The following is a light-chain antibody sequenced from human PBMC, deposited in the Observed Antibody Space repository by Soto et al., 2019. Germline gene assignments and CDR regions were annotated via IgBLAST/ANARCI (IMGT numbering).Light chain of an antibody. V-gene: IGKV1-39*01. CDR2: AAS. CDR1: QGIDNH. CDR3: QQSHTFPLT. Sequence: DIQMTQSPSSLSASVGDRVTITCRASQGIDNHLAWYQQKPGEAPKLLIYAASSLQSGVPSRFSGTSSGTTFTLIISSLQPEDFATYSCQQSHTFPLTFGPGTRVEIK. J-gene: IGKJ3*01.